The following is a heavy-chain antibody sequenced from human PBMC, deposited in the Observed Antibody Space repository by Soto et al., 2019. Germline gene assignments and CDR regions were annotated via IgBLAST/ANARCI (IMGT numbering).Heavy chain of an antibody. CDR2: AYHSGST. CDR1: GGFTSTNNW. Sequence: PSETLSLTCAVSGGFTSTNNWWSWVRQPPGKGLEWIGDAYHSGSTEYNPSLKSRVSISVDKSENQISLKLTSATAADTAVYYCARSPPSSYYGGSGTFDYWGQGTLVTVSS. J-gene: IGHJ4*02. CDR3: ARSPPSSYYGGSGTFDY. D-gene: IGHD3-10*01. V-gene: IGHV4-4*02.